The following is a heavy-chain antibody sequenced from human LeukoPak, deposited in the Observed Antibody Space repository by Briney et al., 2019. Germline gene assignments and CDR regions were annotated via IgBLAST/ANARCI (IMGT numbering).Heavy chain of an antibody. Sequence: PSETLSLTCAVYGGSFSGYYWSWIRQPPGKGLEWIGEINHSGSTNYNPSLKSRVAMSVDTSKNQFSLKLSSVTAADTAVYYCARQGNYYDSSGYYKFAYYYYGMDVWGQGTTVTVSS. V-gene: IGHV4-34*01. CDR1: GGSFSGYY. CDR2: INHSGST. D-gene: IGHD3-22*01. CDR3: ARQGNYYDSSGYYKFAYYYYGMDV. J-gene: IGHJ6*02.